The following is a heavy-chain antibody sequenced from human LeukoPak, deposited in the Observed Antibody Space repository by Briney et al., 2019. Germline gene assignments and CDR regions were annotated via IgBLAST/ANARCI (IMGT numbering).Heavy chain of an antibody. Sequence: GGSLRLSCAASGFTFSRYWMTWVRQAPGKGLEWVANIKQDGSKKNYVDSVKGRFTISRDNAKNSLYLQMNSLRAEDTAVNYCATPLDYYDSSGYHQGGDWGQGTLVTVSS. J-gene: IGHJ4*02. CDR3: ATPLDYYDSSGYHQGGD. D-gene: IGHD3-22*01. CDR1: GFTFSRYW. CDR2: IKQDGSKK. V-gene: IGHV3-7*03.